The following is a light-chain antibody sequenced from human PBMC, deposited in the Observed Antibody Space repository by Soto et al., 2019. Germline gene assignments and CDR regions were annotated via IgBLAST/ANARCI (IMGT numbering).Light chain of an antibody. V-gene: IGKV1-33*01. CDR3: QQYHSLPHT. CDR1: RDIANY. Sequence: DIQMTQSPSPLSASVGDSVTISCQASRDIANYLNWYQQKPGKPPKLLIYDASDLETGVPSRFSGGGSGTDFTFTISSLQSEDIATYFCQQYHSLPHTFGQGTKLEIK. CDR2: DAS. J-gene: IGKJ2*01.